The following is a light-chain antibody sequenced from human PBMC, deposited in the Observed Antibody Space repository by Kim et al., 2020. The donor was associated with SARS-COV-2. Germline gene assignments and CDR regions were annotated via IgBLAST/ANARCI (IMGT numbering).Light chain of an antibody. Sequence: EIVLTQSPATLSLSPGERATLSCRASQSVSSYLAWYQQKPGQAPSLLIYDASNRATGIPARFSGSGSGTDFTLTISSLEPEDFAVYYCQQRSNWPPYTFGKGTKLEI. CDR3: QQRSNWPPYT. V-gene: IGKV3-11*01. CDR1: QSVSSY. CDR2: DAS. J-gene: IGKJ2*01.